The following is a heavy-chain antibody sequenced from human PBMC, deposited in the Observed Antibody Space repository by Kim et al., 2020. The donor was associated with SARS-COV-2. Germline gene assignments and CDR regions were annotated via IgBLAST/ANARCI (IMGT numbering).Heavy chain of an antibody. CDR1: GFTFGNSS. CDR2: ILGSGSGT. J-gene: IGHJ2*01. Sequence: GGSLRLSCAASGFTFGNSSMSWVRQVPGKGLEWVSGILGSGSGTYYADSVKGRFTISRDNSQSTVYLQLNNLRADDTAVYYCARHLHVTPVTFYCYFDLWGRGTLVTVSS. D-gene: IGHD2-21*02. CDR3: ARHLHVTPVTFYCYFDL. V-gene: IGHV3-23*01.